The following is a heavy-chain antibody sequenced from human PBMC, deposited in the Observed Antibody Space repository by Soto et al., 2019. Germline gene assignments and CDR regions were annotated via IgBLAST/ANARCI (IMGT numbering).Heavy chain of an antibody. Sequence: QVQLVESGGGVVQPGRSLRLSCAASGFIFSSYGMHWVRQTPGKGLEWVAVIWYDGSNEYYADSVKGRFTISRDNSKNTLYLQMNSLRAEDTAVYYWARDQLTRVAHYYGMDVWGQGTTVTVSS. CDR2: IWYDGSNE. V-gene: IGHV3-33*01. D-gene: IGHD1-1*01. J-gene: IGHJ6*02. CDR3: ARDQLTRVAHYYGMDV. CDR1: GFIFSSYG.